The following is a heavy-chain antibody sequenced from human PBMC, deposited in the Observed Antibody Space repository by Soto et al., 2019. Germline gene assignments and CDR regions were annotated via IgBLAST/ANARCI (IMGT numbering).Heavy chain of an antibody. Sequence: GASVKVSCKASGYTFTSYGISWVRQAPGQGLEWMGWISAYNGNTNYAQKLQGRVTMTTDTSTSTAYMELRSLRSDDTAVYYCARDHTRYDFWTFAGGGDFDYWGQGTLVTVSS. V-gene: IGHV1-18*01. CDR3: ARDHTRYDFWTFAGGGDFDY. CDR1: GYTFTSYG. D-gene: IGHD3-3*01. CDR2: ISAYNGNT. J-gene: IGHJ4*02.